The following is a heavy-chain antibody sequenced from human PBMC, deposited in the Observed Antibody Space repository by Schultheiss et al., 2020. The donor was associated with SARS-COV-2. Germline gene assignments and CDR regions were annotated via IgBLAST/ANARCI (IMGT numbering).Heavy chain of an antibody. CDR1: GYTFTSYG. CDR2: ISAYNGNT. J-gene: IGHJ6*02. CDR3: AREVGLAYCGGDCYTFNMDV. Sequence: ASVKVSFKASGYTFTSYGISWVRQAPGQGLEWMGWISAYNGNTNYAQKLLGRVTMTTDTSTSTAYMELRSLRSEDTAVYYCAREVGLAYCGGDCYTFNMDVWGQGTAVTVSS. D-gene: IGHD2-21*02. V-gene: IGHV1-18*01.